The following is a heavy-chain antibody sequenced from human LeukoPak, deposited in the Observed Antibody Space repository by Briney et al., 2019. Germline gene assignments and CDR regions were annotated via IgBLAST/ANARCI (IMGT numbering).Heavy chain of an antibody. V-gene: IGHV3-21*01. CDR1: GFTFSSYS. CDR3: ARNGPGSGSSYWDYYYYYMDV. CDR2: ISSSSDYI. Sequence: GGSPRLSCAASGFTFSSYSMNWVRQAPGKGLEWVSSISSSSDYIYYADSVKGRFTISRDNAKNSLYLQMNSLRAEDTAVYYCARNGPGSGSSYWDYYYYYMDVWGKGTTVTVSS. J-gene: IGHJ6*03. D-gene: IGHD3-10*01.